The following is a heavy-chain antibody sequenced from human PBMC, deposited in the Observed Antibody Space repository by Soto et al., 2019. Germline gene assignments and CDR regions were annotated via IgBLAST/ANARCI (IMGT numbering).Heavy chain of an antibody. J-gene: IGHJ6*02. CDR2: INPNSGGT. Sequence: QAQLVQSGAEVKKPGASVKVSCKASGYTFTGAYIHWVRQAPGQGLEWMGCINPNSGGTEFAQKFQGRVTVTRDTSITTVYMAMNRLRSDDTGVYYCSRDFTTRSYGVDVWGQGTAVTVSS. CDR3: SRDFTTRSYGVDV. D-gene: IGHD3-10*01. CDR1: GYTFTGAY. V-gene: IGHV1-2*02.